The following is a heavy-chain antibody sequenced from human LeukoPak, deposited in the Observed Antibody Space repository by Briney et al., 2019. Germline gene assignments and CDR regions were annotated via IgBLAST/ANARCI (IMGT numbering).Heavy chain of an antibody. D-gene: IGHD6-13*01. Sequence: PSETLSLTCAVYGGSFSGYFWSWIRQPPGKGLEWIGEINRSGSTTYNPSLKSRVTISVDTSKNQFSLKLSSVTAADTAVYYCARRSSSQPPNYWGQGALVTVSS. CDR2: INRSGST. V-gene: IGHV4-34*01. CDR1: GGSFSGYF. CDR3: ARRSSSQPPNY. J-gene: IGHJ4*02.